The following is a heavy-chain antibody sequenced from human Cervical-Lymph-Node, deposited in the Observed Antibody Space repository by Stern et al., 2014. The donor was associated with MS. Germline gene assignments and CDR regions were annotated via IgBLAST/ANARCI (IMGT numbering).Heavy chain of an antibody. D-gene: IGHD6-13*01. CDR3: ARSSETSDRWYSLGYDL. J-gene: IGHJ5*02. V-gene: IGHV1-69*01. CDR1: GGTFSKFP. CDR2: IFPVFGTP. Sequence: QMQLVQSGAEVTKPGSSVKVSCKASGGTFSKFPSSWVRQAPGQGLEWMGGIFPVFGTPTYAQEFRGRVTITADVSTSTVYMELSSLRSDDTAVYYCARSSETSDRWYSLGYDLWGQGTLVTVSS.